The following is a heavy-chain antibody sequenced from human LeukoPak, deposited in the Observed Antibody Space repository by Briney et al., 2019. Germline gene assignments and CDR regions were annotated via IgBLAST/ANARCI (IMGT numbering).Heavy chain of an antibody. D-gene: IGHD5-12*01. Sequence: GESLRISCKGSGYSFTSYWISWVRQTPGKGLEWMGRIDPSDSYTNYSPSFQGHVTISADKSISTAYLQWSSLKASDTAMYYCARRARGRYYFDYWGQGTLVTVSS. CDR3: ARRARGRYYFDY. J-gene: IGHJ4*02. CDR2: IDPSDSYT. V-gene: IGHV5-10-1*01. CDR1: GYSFTSYW.